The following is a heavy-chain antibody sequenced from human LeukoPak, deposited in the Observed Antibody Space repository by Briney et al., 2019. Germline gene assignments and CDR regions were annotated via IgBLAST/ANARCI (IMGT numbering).Heavy chain of an antibody. V-gene: IGHV1-46*01. CDR3: ARVSLGAAYFRAFGI. D-gene: IGHD2-15*01. Sequence: GASVKVSCKASGYTFTNYYMHWVRQAPGHGFEWMGMINPSVGSPADAQKFQGRVAMTRDTSTSTVYMDLSSVISEDTAVYYCARVSLGAAYFRAFGIWGQGTMVTVFS. J-gene: IGHJ3*02. CDR1: GYTFTNYY. CDR2: INPSVGSP.